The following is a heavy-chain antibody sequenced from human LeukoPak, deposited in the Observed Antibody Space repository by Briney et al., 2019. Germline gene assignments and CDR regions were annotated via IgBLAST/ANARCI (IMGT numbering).Heavy chain of an antibody. CDR1: GGSISPYY. D-gene: IGHD6-19*01. CDR2: IYYSGSA. V-gene: IGHV4-59*12. J-gene: IGHJ4*02. CDR3: ARVRIAVAGLDY. Sequence: SETLSLTCTVSGGSISPYYWSWIRQPPGKGLEWIGYIYYSGSANYSPSLKSRVTISLDTSKNQFSLKLSSVTAADTAVYYSARVRIAVAGLDYWGQGTLVTVSS.